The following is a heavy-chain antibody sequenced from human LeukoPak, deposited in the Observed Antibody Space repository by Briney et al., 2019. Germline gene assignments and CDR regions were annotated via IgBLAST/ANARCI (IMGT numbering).Heavy chain of an antibody. Sequence: ASVKVSFKASGYTFTSYYMHWVRQAPGQGLEWMGIINPSGGSTSYAQKFQGRVTMTRGTSTSTVYMELSSLRSEDTAVYYCARAVVGQWLPRVGAFDIWGQGTMVTVSS. J-gene: IGHJ3*02. CDR2: INPSGGST. V-gene: IGHV1-46*01. D-gene: IGHD6-19*01. CDR1: GYTFTSYY. CDR3: ARAVVGQWLPRVGAFDI.